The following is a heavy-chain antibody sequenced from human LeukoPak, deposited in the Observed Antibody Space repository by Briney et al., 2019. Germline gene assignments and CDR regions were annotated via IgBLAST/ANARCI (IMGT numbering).Heavy chain of an antibody. CDR3: ARHCFPSGGPLFYP. V-gene: IGHV4-4*09. D-gene: IGHD2-15*01. CDR1: GGSVTMYD. CDR2: INSSRIT. Sequence: SETLSLTCTVSGGSVTMYDWSWLRQPPGKGLEWVGYINSSRITTYNPSLKNRVTISVDMSKSKISLMLTSVTAADTAVYYIARHCFPSGGPLFYPWGHGTPVTVSS. J-gene: IGHJ5*02.